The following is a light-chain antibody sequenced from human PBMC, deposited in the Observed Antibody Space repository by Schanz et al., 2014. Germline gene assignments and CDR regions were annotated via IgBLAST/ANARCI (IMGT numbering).Light chain of an antibody. V-gene: IGKV3-20*01. CDR2: GAS. Sequence: EIVLTQSPGTLSLSPGERATLSCRASQSVTTFLAWYQQKPGQAPRLLIYGASSRATGIPDRFSGSGSGTDFTLTVSGLEPDDFATYSCQQYNTYWTFGQGTKVEIK. CDR3: QQYNTYWT. J-gene: IGKJ1*01. CDR1: QSVTTF.